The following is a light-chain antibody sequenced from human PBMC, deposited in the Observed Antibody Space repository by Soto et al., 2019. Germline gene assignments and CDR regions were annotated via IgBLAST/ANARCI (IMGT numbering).Light chain of an antibody. CDR1: QSISPY. J-gene: IGKJ5*01. V-gene: IGKV3-15*01. CDR3: QQYNNWPLT. Sequence: VMTQSPLSLPVPPGEPATLXXRASQSISPYLAWYQVKPGQAPRIXIYGASSRATGIPVRFSGSGSGTEFTLTISSLQSEDFAAYYCQQYNNWPLTFGQGTRLEIK. CDR2: GAS.